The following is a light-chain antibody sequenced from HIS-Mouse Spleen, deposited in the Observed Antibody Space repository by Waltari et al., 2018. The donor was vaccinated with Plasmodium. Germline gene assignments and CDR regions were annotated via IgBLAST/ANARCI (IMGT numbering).Light chain of an antibody. J-gene: IGLJ2*01. CDR2: EGS. Sequence: QSALTQPASVSGSPGPSIPISCTGTSSDVGSSNLFSWYQQHPGKAPKLMIYEGSKRPSGVSNRFSGSKSGNTASLTISGLQAEDEADYYCCSYAGSSTLVFGGGTKLTVL. V-gene: IGLV2-23*01. CDR3: CSYAGSSTLV. CDR1: SSDVGSSNL.